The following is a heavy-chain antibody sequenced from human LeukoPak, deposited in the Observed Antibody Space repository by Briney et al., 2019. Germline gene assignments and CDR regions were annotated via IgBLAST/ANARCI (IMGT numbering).Heavy chain of an antibody. CDR3: ARAGSTGNRLLWFGEYQSFYGMDV. V-gene: IGHV3-33*01. D-gene: IGHD3-10*01. Sequence: GGSLRLSCAASGFTFSSYGMHWVRQAPGKGLEWVAVIWYDGSNKYYADSVKGRFTISRDNAKNSLYLQMNSLRAEDTALYHCARAGSTGNRLLWFGEYQSFYGMDVWGQGTTVTVSS. J-gene: IGHJ6*02. CDR1: GFTFSSYG. CDR2: IWYDGSNK.